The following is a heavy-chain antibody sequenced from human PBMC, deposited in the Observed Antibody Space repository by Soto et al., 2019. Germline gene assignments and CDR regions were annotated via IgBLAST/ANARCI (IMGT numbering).Heavy chain of an antibody. D-gene: IGHD3-10*01. CDR1: GFTFSTTD. J-gene: IGHJ5*02. CDR2: IDGSGGIT. CDR3: VKNSGGFNT. Sequence: QLLQSGGGLVQPGGSLTLSCAASGFTFSTTDMSWVRQAPGQGLEWVSTIDGSGGITYYADSLKGRFTISRDNSRNTVYLQMNSLRGDDTALYYCVKNSGGFNTWGQGALVTASS. V-gene: IGHV3-23*01.